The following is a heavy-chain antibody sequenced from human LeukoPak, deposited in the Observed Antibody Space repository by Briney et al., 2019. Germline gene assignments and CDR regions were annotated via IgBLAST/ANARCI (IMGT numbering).Heavy chain of an antibody. V-gene: IGHV1-2*02. D-gene: IGHD6-6*01. CDR2: INPNSGGT. Sequence: ASVKVSCKASGYTFTGYYMHWVRQAPGQGIEWMGWINPNSGGTNYAQKFQGRVTMTRDASISTAYMELSRLRSDDTAVYYCARGSSSSLLILDYWGQGTLVTVSS. CDR3: ARGSSSSLLILDY. J-gene: IGHJ4*02. CDR1: GYTFTGYY.